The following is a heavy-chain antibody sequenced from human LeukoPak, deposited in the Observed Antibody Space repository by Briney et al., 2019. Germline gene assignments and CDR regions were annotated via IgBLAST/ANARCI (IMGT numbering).Heavy chain of an antibody. CDR1: GFTFDDYA. CDR2: ISWNSGSI. J-gene: IGHJ6*02. Sequence: GRSLRLSCAASGFTFDDYAMHWVRQAPGKGLEWVSGISWNSGSIGYADSVKGRFTISRDNAKNSLYLQMNSLRAEDTALYYCARIYGTEYYYYYGMDVWGQGTTVTVSS. CDR3: ARIYGTEYYYYYGMDV. D-gene: IGHD3-16*01. V-gene: IGHV3-9*01.